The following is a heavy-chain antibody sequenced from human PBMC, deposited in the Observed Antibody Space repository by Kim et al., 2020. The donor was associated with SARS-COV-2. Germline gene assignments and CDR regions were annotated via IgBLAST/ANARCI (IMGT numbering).Heavy chain of an antibody. V-gene: IGHV5-51*01. CDR2: YPGDSDN. J-gene: IGHJ4*02. CDR3: ARIGDY. Sequence: YPGDSDNRYSPSFRGQVTISADESISTAYLQWSSLKASDTAMYYCARIGDYWGQGTLVTVSS. D-gene: IGHD2-15*01.